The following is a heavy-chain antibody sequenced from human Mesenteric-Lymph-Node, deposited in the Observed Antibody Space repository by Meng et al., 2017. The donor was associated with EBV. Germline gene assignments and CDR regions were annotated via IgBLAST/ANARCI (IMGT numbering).Heavy chain of an antibody. CDR1: GFSLSTSGVG. CDR3: AHRTSNCFDP. CDR2: IYWDDDK. Sequence: HTSLNESGPTLVKPTQTLTLTFTFSGFSLSTSGVGVGWIRQPPGKALEWLALIYWDDDKRYSPSLKTRLTITKDTSENQVVLTMTNMDPVDAATYYCAHRTSNCFDPWGQGTLVTVSS. V-gene: IGHV2-5*02. J-gene: IGHJ5*02.